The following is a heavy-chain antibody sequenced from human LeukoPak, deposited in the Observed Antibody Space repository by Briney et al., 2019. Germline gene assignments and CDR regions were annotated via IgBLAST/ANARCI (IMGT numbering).Heavy chain of an antibody. V-gene: IGHV3-33*01. CDR1: GFTFSSYG. D-gene: IGHD2-8*01. J-gene: IGHJ6*03. Sequence: GRSLRLSCAASGFTFSSYGMHWVRQAPGKGLEWVAVIWYDGSNKYYADSVKGRFTISRDNSKNTLYLQMNSLRAEDTAVYYCATMGPYYYYYYYMDVWGKGTTVTVSS. CDR3: ATMGPYYYYYYYMDV. CDR2: IWYDGSNK.